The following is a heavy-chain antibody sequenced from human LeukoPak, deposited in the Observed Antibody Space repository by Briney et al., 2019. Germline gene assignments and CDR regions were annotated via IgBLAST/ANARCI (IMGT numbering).Heavy chain of an antibody. D-gene: IGHD3-9*01. CDR3: ARYSGFDSNAFDI. J-gene: IGHJ3*02. CDR2: ISSSSSTI. Sequence: PGGSLRLSCAASGFTFSSYSMNWVRQAPGKGLEWVSYISSSSSTIYYADSVKGRFTISRDNAKNSLYLQMNSLRAEDTAVYYCARYSGFDSNAFDIWGQGTMVTVSS. V-gene: IGHV3-48*04. CDR1: GFTFSSYS.